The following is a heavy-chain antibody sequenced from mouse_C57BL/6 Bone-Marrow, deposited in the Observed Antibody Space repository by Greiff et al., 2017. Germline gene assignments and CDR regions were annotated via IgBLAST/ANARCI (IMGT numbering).Heavy chain of an antibody. CDR2: ISYDGSN. J-gene: IGHJ4*01. V-gene: IGHV3-6*01. CDR3: ARAHYYGSERDYAMDY. CDR1: GYSITSGYY. D-gene: IGHD1-1*01. Sequence: EVKLMESGPGLVKPSQSLSLTCSVTGYSITSGYYWNWIRQFPGNKLEWMGYISYDGSNNYNPSLKNRISITRDTSKNQFFLKLNSVTTEDTATYYCARAHYYGSERDYAMDYWGQGTSVTVSS.